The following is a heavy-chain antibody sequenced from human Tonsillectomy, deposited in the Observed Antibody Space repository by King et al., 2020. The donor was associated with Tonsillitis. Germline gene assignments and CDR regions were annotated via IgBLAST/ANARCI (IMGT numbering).Heavy chain of an antibody. CDR1: GGSISSSSYY. CDR2: IYYSVST. J-gene: IGHJ4*02. V-gene: IGHV4-39*01. Sequence: QLQESGPGLVKPSETLSLTFIVSGGSISSSSYYWGWIRQPPGKGLEWIGSIYYSVSTYYNPSLTSRVTISVDTSKNQFSLKLSSVTAADTAVYYCARLSPGGDFWSGYLYYFDYWGQGTLVTVSS. CDR3: ARLSPGGDFWSGYLYYFDY. D-gene: IGHD3-3*01.